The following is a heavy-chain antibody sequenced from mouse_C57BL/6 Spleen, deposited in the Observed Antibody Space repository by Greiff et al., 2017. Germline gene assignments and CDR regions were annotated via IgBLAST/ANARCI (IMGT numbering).Heavy chain of an antibody. CDR2: IYPSDSET. D-gene: IGHD2-4*01. V-gene: IGHV1-61*01. Sequence: QVQLQQPGAELVRPGSSVKLSCKASGYTFTSYWMDWVKQRPGQGLEWIGNIYPSDSETHYNQKFKDKATLTVDKSSSTAYMPLSSLTSEDSAFYYCARSIYYDYDEGFAYWGQGTLVTVSA. J-gene: IGHJ3*01. CDR3: ARSIYYDYDEGFAY. CDR1: GYTFTSYW.